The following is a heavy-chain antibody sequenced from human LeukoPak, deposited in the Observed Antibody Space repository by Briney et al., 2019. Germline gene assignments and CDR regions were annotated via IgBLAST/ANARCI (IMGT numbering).Heavy chain of an antibody. D-gene: IGHD4-17*01. Sequence: SETLSLTCAVYGGSFSGYYWSWIRQPPGKGLEWIGEINHSGSTNYNPSLKSRVTISVDTSKNQFSLKLSSVTAADTAVYYCARAPQSDYGTRWYFDLWGRGTLVTVSS. CDR1: GGSFSGYY. V-gene: IGHV4-34*01. CDR2: INHSGST. J-gene: IGHJ2*01. CDR3: ARAPQSDYGTRWYFDL.